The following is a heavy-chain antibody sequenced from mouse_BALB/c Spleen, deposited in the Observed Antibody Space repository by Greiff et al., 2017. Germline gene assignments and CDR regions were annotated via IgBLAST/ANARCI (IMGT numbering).Heavy chain of an antibody. CDR1: GFSLTGYG. V-gene: IGHV2-6-7*01. D-gene: IGHD2-3*01. CDR3: ARGYDGYPYYFDY. Sequence: VKLQESGPGLVAPSQSLSITCTVSGFSLTGYGVNWVRQPPGKGLEWLGMIWGDGSTDYNSALKSRLSISKDNSKSQVFLKMNSLQTDDTARYYCARGYDGYPYYFDYWGQGTTLTFSS. CDR2: IWGDGST. J-gene: IGHJ2*01.